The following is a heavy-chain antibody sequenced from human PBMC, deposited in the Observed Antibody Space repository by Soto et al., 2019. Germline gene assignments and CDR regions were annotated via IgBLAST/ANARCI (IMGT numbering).Heavy chain of an antibody. CDR1: RVAFSKFI. D-gene: IGHD6-19*01. Sequence: QAQLEQSGGEVKKPGSSVKVSCKASRVAFSKFIATWVRQAPGLGLEWVGGIIPIFGTANYAQKFQGRVTITADESTSTSDMEVNNLRSEDTPVYYCAKLRYSSPMDYYYGMVVSGQGTTVTVSS. CDR2: IIPIFGTA. J-gene: IGHJ6*02. CDR3: AKLRYSSPMDYYYGMVV. V-gene: IGHV1-69*01.